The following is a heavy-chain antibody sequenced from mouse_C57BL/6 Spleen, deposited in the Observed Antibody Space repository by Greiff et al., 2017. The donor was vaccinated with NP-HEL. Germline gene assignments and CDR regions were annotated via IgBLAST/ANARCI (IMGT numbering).Heavy chain of an antibody. CDR1: GYSFTDYN. D-gene: IGHD1-1*01. V-gene: IGHV1-39*01. J-gene: IGHJ3*01. Sequence: EVQLQESGPELVKPGASVKISCKASGYSFTDYNMNWVKQSNGKSLEWIGVINPNYGTTSYNQKIKGKATLTVDQSSSTAYMQLNSLTSEDSAVYYCARGYYGSSYVSPGFAYWGQGTLVTVSA. CDR3: ARGYYGSSYVSPGFAY. CDR2: INPNYGTT.